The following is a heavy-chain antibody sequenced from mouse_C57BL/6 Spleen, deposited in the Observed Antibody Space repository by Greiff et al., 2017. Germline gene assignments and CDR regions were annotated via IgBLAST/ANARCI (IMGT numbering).Heavy chain of an antibody. CDR2: IYPGNSDT. CDR1: GYTFTSYW. J-gene: IGHJ2*01. CDR3: TRDYGSSYDYFDY. Sequence: EVQLQQSGTVLARPGASVKMSCKTSGYTFTSYWMHWVKQRPGQGLEWIGAIYPGNSDTSYNQKFKGKAKLTAVTSASTAYMELSSLTNEDSAVYYCTRDYGSSYDYFDYGGQGTTLTVSS. V-gene: IGHV1-5*01. D-gene: IGHD1-1*01.